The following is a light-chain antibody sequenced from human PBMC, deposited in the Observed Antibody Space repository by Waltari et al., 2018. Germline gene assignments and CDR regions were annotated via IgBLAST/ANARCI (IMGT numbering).Light chain of an antibody. CDR3: MQATQFPDS. CDR1: QSLVDSDGNTY. Sequence: DIVLTQTQLSSPVSVGQPASMSCRSSQSLVDSDGNTYLNWLHQRPGQPPRLLIYQVSRRLSGVPDRFSGSGAVTDFTLRISRVEPEDVGVYYCMQATQFPDSFGQGTKLEIK. V-gene: IGKV2-24*01. CDR2: QVS. J-gene: IGKJ2*01.